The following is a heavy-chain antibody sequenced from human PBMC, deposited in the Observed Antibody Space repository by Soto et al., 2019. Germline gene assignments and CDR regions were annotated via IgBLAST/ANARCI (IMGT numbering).Heavy chain of an antibody. V-gene: IGHV3-9*01. CDR1: GFTFDDYA. CDR2: IDWNGGST. CDR3: VKGRGSYFVYFGLDV. D-gene: IGHD1-26*01. Sequence: EVQLVESGGGLVQPGRSLRLPCVASGFTFDDYAMHWVRQPPGKGLEWVSSIDWNGGSTAYADSVKGRVTISRDNARNSLYLQMNSLRPEDTALYYCVKGRGSYFVYFGLDVWGQGTTVTVSS. J-gene: IGHJ6*02.